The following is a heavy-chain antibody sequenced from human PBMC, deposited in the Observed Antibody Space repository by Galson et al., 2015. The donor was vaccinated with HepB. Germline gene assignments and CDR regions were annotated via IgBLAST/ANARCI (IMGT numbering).Heavy chain of an antibody. CDR2: ISGSGGST. CDR3: AKANAGITMIVVVVTTWDY. Sequence: SLRLSCAASGFTFSNYAMSWVRQAPGKGLEWVSGISGSGGSTFYADPVKGRFTISRDNSKNTLYLQMNSLRAEDTAIYYCAKANAGITMIVVVVTTWDYWGQGTLVTVSS. J-gene: IGHJ4*02. V-gene: IGHV3-23*01. D-gene: IGHD3-22*01. CDR1: GFTFSNYA.